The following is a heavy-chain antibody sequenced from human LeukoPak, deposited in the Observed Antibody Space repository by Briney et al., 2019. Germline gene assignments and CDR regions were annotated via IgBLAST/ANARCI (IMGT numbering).Heavy chain of an antibody. J-gene: IGHJ4*02. D-gene: IGHD5-18*01. CDR1: GYSISSGHY. V-gene: IGHV4-61*01. CDR2: FYYSGST. CDR3: ARGSRIGYSYGNYYFGY. Sequence: SEPLSLTCSVSGYSISSGHYWSWLRQPPGKGLEWVGYFYYSGSTDYNPSLKSRVTISVDTSKNQFSLKLISVTAADTAVYYCARGSRIGYSYGNYYFGYWGQGTLVTVSS.